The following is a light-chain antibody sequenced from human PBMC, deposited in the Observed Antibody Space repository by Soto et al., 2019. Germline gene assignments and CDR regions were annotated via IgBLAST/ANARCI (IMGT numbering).Light chain of an antibody. CDR1: SSNLGAGYD. CDR3: QSYDNSLGVCYV. Sequence: QSVLTQPPSASGAPGQRVTISCTGSSSNLGAGYDVHWYQLLPGTAPKLLIYGNRNRPSGVPDRFSGSKSGTSASLAITGLQAEDEADYYCQSYDNSLGVCYVFGTGTKV. CDR2: GNR. V-gene: IGLV1-40*01. J-gene: IGLJ1*01.